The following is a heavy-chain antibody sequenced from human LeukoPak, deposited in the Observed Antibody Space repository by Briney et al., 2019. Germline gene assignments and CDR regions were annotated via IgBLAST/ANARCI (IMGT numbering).Heavy chain of an antibody. CDR2: ISTGAGTT. D-gene: IGHD1-26*01. Sequence: GGSLRLSCVASGFIFSNYAMSWVRQAPGKGLEWVSGISTGAGTTYYADFVKGRFTLSRDNSKNTLYLQMNSLRVEDTAVYYCARDFGAGRAADYWGQGTLVTVSS. V-gene: IGHV3-23*01. CDR1: GFIFSNYA. CDR3: ARDFGAGRAADY. J-gene: IGHJ4*02.